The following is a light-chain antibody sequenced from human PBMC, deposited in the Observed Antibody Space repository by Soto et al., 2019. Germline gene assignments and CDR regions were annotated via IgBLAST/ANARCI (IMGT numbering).Light chain of an antibody. CDR2: DVS. J-gene: IGLJ1*01. CDR3: SSYTSGSTLYV. CDR1: SSDVGGSEY. Sequence: QSVLTQPASVSGCPGQSITISCTGTSSDVGGSEYVSWYQQHPGKAPKAMIYDVSDRPSGVSHRFSGSKSANTATLTISGLQPEDEADYYCSSYTSGSTLYVFGTGTKVTVL. V-gene: IGLV2-14*01.